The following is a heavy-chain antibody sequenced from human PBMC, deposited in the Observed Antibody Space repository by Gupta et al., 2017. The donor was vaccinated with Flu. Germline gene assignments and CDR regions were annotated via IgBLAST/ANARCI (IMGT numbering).Heavy chain of an antibody. Sequence: EVQLVEYGGGLVKPGGSLRLSCAGSGFSVSDYDIDWVRQAPGKGLELVGRTGDKTKSFSTDYAASVRGRFSISRDNSKNTVYLRMDSLEFDDAAVYYCARTLVYNDMHVWGQGTTVTVSS. J-gene: IGHJ6*02. V-gene: IGHV3-72*01. CDR3: ARTLVYNDMHV. CDR1: GFSVSDYD. CDR2: TGDKTKSFST. D-gene: IGHD3-10*01.